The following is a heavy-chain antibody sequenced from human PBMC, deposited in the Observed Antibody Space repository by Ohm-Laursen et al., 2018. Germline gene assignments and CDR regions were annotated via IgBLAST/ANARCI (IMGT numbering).Heavy chain of an antibody. Sequence: ASVKVSCKASGYTFTGYYMHWVRQAPGQGLEWMGWINPNSGDTNYIQKFQGRVTMTRDTSISTAYMELSRLTSDDTAVYYCTTRGRYGSGTLVKDAFDLWGQGTMVTVSS. CDR1: GYTFTGYY. J-gene: IGHJ3*01. D-gene: IGHD3-10*01. CDR3: TTRGRYGSGTLVKDAFDL. CDR2: INPNSGDT. V-gene: IGHV1-2*02.